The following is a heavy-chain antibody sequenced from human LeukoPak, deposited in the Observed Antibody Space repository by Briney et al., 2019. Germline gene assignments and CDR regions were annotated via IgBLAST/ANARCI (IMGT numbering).Heavy chain of an antibody. D-gene: IGHD6-6*01. J-gene: IGHJ1*01. CDR1: GGTFSSYA. CDR2: IIPIFGTA. CDR3: ARVSPEYSSSSVNFQH. Sequence: SVKVSCKASGGTFSSYAISWVRQAPGQGLEWMGGIIPIFGTANYAQKFQGRVTITADESTSTAYMELSSLRSEDTAVYYCARVSPEYSSSSVNFQHWGQGTLVTVSS. V-gene: IGHV1-69*13.